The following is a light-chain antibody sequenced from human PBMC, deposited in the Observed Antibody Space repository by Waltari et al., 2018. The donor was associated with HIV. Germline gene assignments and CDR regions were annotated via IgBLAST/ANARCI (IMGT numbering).Light chain of an antibody. CDR3: QQYGSSLPLT. CDR1: QSVSSSH. J-gene: IGKJ4*01. Sequence: EIVLTQSPGTLSLSPGERATLSCRASQSVSSSHLAWYQQKPGQTPRLLFYGASSRAAGIPDRFSGSGSGTDFTLTISRLEPEDFAVYYCQQYGSSLPLTFGGGTKVEIK. CDR2: GAS. V-gene: IGKV3-20*01.